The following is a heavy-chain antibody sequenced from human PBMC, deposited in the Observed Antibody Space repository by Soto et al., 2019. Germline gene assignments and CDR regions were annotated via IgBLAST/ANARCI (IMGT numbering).Heavy chain of an antibody. Sequence: ASVKVSCKASGYTFTSYAMHWVRQAPGQRLEGMGWINAGNGNTKYSQKFQGRVTITRDTSASTAYMELSSLRSEDTAVYYCARATTYYYDSSGYYVGAFDIWGQGTMVTVSS. CDR1: GYTFTSYA. V-gene: IGHV1-3*01. CDR3: ARATTYYYDSSGYYVGAFDI. CDR2: INAGNGNT. D-gene: IGHD3-22*01. J-gene: IGHJ3*02.